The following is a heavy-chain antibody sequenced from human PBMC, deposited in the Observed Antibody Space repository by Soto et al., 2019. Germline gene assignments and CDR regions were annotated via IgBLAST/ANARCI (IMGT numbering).Heavy chain of an antibody. D-gene: IGHD6-13*01. CDR2: INPNSGGT. J-gene: IGHJ4*02. CDR3: ARLGEQQPAFDY. V-gene: IGHV1-2*04. Sequence: ASLKVSCKASGYTFTGYYMHWGRKAPGQGLEWMGWINPNSGGTNYAQKFQGWVTMTRDTSISTAYMELSRLRSDDTAVYYCARLGEQQPAFDYWGQGTLVTVSS. CDR1: GYTFTGYY.